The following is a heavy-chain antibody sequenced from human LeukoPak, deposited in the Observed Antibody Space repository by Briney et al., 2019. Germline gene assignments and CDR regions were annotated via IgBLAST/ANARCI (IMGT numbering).Heavy chain of an antibody. J-gene: IGHJ4*02. D-gene: IGHD3-22*01. CDR2: ISSSSSHI. CDR1: GFTFSSYS. CDR3: ARESPRYYDSSGYIDY. Sequence: GGSLRLSCAASGFTFSSYSMNWVRQAPGKGLEWVSSISSSSSHIYYADSVKGRFTISRDNAKNSLYLQMNSLRAEDTAVYYCARESPRYYDSSGYIDYWGQGTLVTVSS. V-gene: IGHV3-21*01.